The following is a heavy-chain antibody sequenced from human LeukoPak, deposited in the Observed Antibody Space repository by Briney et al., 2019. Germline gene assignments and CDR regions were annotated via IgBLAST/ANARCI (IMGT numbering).Heavy chain of an antibody. Sequence: SVKVSCKASGGTFSSYAISWVRQAPGQGLEWMGRIIPIFGTANYAQKFQGRVTITTDESTSTAYMELSSLRSEDTAVYYCARDPRDTAMVADAFDIWGQGTMVTVSS. CDR1: GGTFSSYA. D-gene: IGHD5-18*01. V-gene: IGHV1-69*05. J-gene: IGHJ3*02. CDR2: IIPIFGTA. CDR3: ARDPRDTAMVADAFDI.